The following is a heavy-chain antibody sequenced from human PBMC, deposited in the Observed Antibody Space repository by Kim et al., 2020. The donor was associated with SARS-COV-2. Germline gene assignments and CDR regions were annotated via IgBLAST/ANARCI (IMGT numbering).Heavy chain of an antibody. CDR1: GFTFSSYG. CDR2: ISYDRSSK. D-gene: IGHD3-16*02. V-gene: IGHV3-30*03. J-gene: IGHJ6*02. Sequence: GGSLRLSCAASGFTFSSYGMHWVRQAPGKGLEWVAIISYDRSSKYYADSVKGRFTISRDNSKNTLYLQMNSLRAEDTAVYYCARDDYNPESGWRLGELSFSSVYYYYTMNVWGQGTTVTVSS. CDR3: ARDDYNPESGWRLGELSFSSVYYYYTMNV.